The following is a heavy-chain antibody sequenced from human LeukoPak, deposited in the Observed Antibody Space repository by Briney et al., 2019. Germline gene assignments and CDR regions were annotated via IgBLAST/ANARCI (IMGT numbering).Heavy chain of an antibody. CDR2: INPSGGST. Sequence: ASVKVSCKASGYTFTSYYMHWVRQAPGQGLEWMGIINPSGGSTSYAQKFQGRVTMTRDMSTSTVYMELSSLRSEDTAVYYCARSTPSIAAAGGENWFDPWGQGTLVTVSS. V-gene: IGHV1-46*01. J-gene: IGHJ5*02. CDR3: ARSTPSIAAAGGENWFDP. D-gene: IGHD6-13*01. CDR1: GYTFTSYY.